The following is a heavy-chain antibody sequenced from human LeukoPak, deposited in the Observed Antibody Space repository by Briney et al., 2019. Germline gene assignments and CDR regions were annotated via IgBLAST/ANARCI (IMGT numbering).Heavy chain of an antibody. Sequence: GGSLRLSCAASGFTFSDYYMSWIRQAPGKGLEWVSGISWNSGSIGYADSVKGRFTISRDNAKNSLYLQMNSLRAEDTALYYCASSIFNYYYGMDVWGQGTTVTVSS. J-gene: IGHJ6*02. CDR2: ISWNSGSI. V-gene: IGHV3-9*01. D-gene: IGHD2-21*01. CDR1: GFTFSDYY. CDR3: ASSIFNYYYGMDV.